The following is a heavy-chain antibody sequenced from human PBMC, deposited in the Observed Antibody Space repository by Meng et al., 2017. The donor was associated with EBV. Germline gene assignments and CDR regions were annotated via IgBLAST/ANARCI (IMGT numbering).Heavy chain of an antibody. J-gene: IGHJ4*02. CDR3: ARVGIAVAGTGDY. V-gene: IGHV1-2*06. Sequence: QVELVQSGAEVKKPGASVKVSCKASGYTFTGYYMHWVRQSPGQGLEWMGRINPNSGGTNYAQKFQGRVTMTRDTSISTAYMELSRLRSDDTAVYYCARVGIAVAGTGDYWGQGTLVTVSS. CDR2: INPNSGGT. D-gene: IGHD6-19*01. CDR1: GYTFTGYY.